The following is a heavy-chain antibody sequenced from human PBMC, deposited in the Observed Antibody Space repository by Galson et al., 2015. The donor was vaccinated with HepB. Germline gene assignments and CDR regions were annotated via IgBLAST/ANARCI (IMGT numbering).Heavy chain of an antibody. CDR1: GFTFSTYA. J-gene: IGHJ4*01. D-gene: IGHD1-26*01. CDR3: ARGTSGGPFLDH. CDR2: ISYDGSNK. Sequence: SLRLSCAASGFTFSTYALHWVRQAPGKGLEWVAFISYDGSNKYYADSVKGRFTISRDNSKNTLYLQMNSLRPEDTAVYYCARGTSGGPFLDHWGPGTLVPVSP. V-gene: IGHV3-30-3*01.